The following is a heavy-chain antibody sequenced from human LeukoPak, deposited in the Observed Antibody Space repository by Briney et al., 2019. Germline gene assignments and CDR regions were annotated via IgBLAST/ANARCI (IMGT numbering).Heavy chain of an antibody. J-gene: IGHJ4*02. CDR3: ARDEIAVAGFGTFDY. CDR2: IIPIFGTP. D-gene: IGHD6-19*01. CDR1: GDTFSNSA. Sequence: SVKVSCKASGDTFSNSAFSWVRQAPGQGLEWMGGIIPIFGTPNYAQKFQGRVTISADESTSTVYMELSSLRSEDTAVFYCARDEIAVAGFGTFDYWGQGTLVTVSS. V-gene: IGHV1-69*13.